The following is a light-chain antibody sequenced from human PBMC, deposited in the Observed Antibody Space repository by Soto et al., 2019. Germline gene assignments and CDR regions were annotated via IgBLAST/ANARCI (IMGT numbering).Light chain of an antibody. CDR2: AAS. V-gene: IGKV1-39*01. CDR3: QQSFNMPLT. CDR1: QTISTY. Sequence: DIRMTQSPSSLSASVGDRVTIHCRASQTISTYLNCYQQKAGKAPKILIYAASNLQSGVPSRFSGSGSGTDFTLTITNLQPEDFASYYCQQSFNMPLTFGGGTKVDIK. J-gene: IGKJ4*01.